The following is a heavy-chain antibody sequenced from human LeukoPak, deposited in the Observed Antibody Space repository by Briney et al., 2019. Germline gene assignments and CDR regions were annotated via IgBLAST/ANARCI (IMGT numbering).Heavy chain of an antibody. D-gene: IGHD3-3*01. CDR2: ISGSGGST. J-gene: IGHJ4*02. V-gene: IGHV3-23*01. Sequence: PGGSLRLSCAASEFTFSSYAMSWVRRAPGKGLEWVSAISGSGGSTYYADSVKGRFTISRDNSKNTLYLQMNSLRAEDTAVYYCAKVGDFWSGYYMAYWGQGTLVTVSS. CDR1: EFTFSSYA. CDR3: AKVGDFWSGYYMAY.